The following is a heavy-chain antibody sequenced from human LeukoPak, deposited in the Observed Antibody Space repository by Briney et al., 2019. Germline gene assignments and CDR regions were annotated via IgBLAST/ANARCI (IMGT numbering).Heavy chain of an antibody. CDR2: IKEDGSEK. CDR3: AKDNGGGGFDY. J-gene: IGHJ4*02. CDR1: GFVFSSFW. D-gene: IGHD3-16*01. V-gene: IGHV3-7*03. Sequence: SGRSLRLSCAGSGFVFSSFWMHWVRQAPGEGLEWVADIKEDGSEKYYMDSVKGRFTISRDNAKNSLYLQMNSLKAEDTAVYYCAKDNGGGGFDYWGQGTLVTVSS.